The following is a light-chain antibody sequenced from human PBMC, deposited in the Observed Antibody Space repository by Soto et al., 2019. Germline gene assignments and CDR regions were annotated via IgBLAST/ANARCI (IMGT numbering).Light chain of an antibody. CDR1: QDISNY. Sequence: DIQMTQSPSSLSASVGDRVTITCQASQDISNYLIWYQQKPGKAPKLLIYDASNLETGVPSRFSGSGSGTDFTFTISSLQPEDFATYYCQQYDNLPRVTFGPGTKVDIK. CDR3: QQYDNLPRVT. CDR2: DAS. J-gene: IGKJ3*01. V-gene: IGKV1-33*01.